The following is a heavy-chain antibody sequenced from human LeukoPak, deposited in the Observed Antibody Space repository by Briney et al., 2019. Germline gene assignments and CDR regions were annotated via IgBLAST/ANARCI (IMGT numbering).Heavy chain of an antibody. CDR1: GYTFTTYN. CDR2: ISGYNGNT. V-gene: IGHV1-18*01. Sequence: GASVKVSCKASGYTFTTYNINWVRQAPGQGLEWMGWISGYNGNTNYAQKVQGRVTMTTDTSTSTAYMELRSLRSDDTAVYYCARGLQENLAWLTAFSAFDIWGQGTMVTVSS. J-gene: IGHJ3*02. CDR3: ARGLQENLAWLTAFSAFDI. D-gene: IGHD6-19*01.